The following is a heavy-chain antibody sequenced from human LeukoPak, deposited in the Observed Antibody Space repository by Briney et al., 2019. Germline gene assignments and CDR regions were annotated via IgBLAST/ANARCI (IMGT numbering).Heavy chain of an antibody. D-gene: IGHD2-21*02. CDR3: ARTRGVAVTATHPYYFDY. CDR1: GFIFSSYW. J-gene: IGHJ4*02. Sequence: PGGSLRLSCAASGFIFSSYWMSWVRQAPGKGLEWVANIIQDGSEKYYVDSVKGRFTISRDNAKNSLYLQMNSLRAEDTAVYYCARTRGVAVTATHPYYFDYWGQGTLVTVSS. CDR2: IIQDGSEK. V-gene: IGHV3-7*01.